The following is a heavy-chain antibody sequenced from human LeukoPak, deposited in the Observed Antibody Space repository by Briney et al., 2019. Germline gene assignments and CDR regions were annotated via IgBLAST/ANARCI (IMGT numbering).Heavy chain of an antibody. D-gene: IGHD6-13*01. CDR3: ASEAAAGTGGFDY. J-gene: IGHJ4*02. Sequence: SETLSLTCAVYGGSFSSYYWSWIRQPPGKGLEWIGYIYYSGSTNYNPSLKSRVTISVDTSKNQFSLKLSSVTAADTAVYYCASEAAAGTGGFDYWGQGTLVTVSS. CDR2: IYYSGST. V-gene: IGHV4-59*01. CDR1: GGSFSSYY.